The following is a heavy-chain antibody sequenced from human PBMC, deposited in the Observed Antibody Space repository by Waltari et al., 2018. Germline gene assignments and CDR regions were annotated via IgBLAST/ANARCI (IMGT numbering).Heavy chain of an antibody. Sequence: QVQLQQWGAGLVRPSETLSLTCDVYGVSLTVYYWTWIRQSPGKGLEWIGENNLGDITYYNPSLENRFTILLDKSKNQFSRRLDSVTAADTAVYYCVTGPRDKWVGRYSGEFFYHWGPGTLVTVSS. CDR3: VTGPRDKWVGRYSGEFFYH. CDR2: NNLGDIT. D-gene: IGHD3-9*01. J-gene: IGHJ1*01. CDR1: GVSLTVYY. V-gene: IGHV4-34*02.